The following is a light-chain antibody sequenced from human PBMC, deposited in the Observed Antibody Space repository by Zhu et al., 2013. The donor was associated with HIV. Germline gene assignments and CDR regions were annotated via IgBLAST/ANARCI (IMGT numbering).Light chain of an antibody. CDR1: SSNIGSNT. Sequence: QSVLTQPPSASGTPGQRVTISCPGSSSNIGSNTVNWYQQLPGTAPKLLIYSNNQRPSRVPDRFSGPKSGTSASLAISGLRSEDEADYYCAAWDDSLSGSWVFGGGTKLTVL. CDR2: SNN. V-gene: IGLV1-44*01. J-gene: IGLJ3*02. CDR3: AAWDDSLSGSWV.